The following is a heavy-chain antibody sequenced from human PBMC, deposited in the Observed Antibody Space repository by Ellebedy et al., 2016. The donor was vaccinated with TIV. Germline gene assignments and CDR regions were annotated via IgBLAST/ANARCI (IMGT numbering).Heavy chain of an antibody. CDR2: ISAYNGNT. CDR1: GYTFTSYG. CDR3: ATTSWDYYDSSGYYLFDY. Sequence: AASVKVSCKASGYTFTSYGISWVRQAPGQGLEWMGWISAYNGNTNYAQKLQGRVTMTTDTSTSTAYMELRSLRSDDTAVYYCATTSWDYYDSSGYYLFDYWGQGTLVTVSS. V-gene: IGHV1-18*01. D-gene: IGHD3-22*01. J-gene: IGHJ4*02.